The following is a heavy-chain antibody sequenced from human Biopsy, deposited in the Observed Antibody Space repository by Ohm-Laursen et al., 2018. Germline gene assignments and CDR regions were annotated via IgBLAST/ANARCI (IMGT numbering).Heavy chain of an antibody. V-gene: IGHV3-9*03. CDR3: AKDKNDILTPGGGLDV. D-gene: IGHD3-9*01. CDR1: GFKFDEFA. Sequence: SLRLSCTASGFKFDEFAMHWVRQTPGKGLEWVSAINWNSDRVDYADSVKGRFTISRDNAENSLYLEMNSLRPEDMAFYYCAKDKNDILTPGGGLDVWGHGTTVTISS. J-gene: IGHJ6*02. CDR2: INWNSDRV.